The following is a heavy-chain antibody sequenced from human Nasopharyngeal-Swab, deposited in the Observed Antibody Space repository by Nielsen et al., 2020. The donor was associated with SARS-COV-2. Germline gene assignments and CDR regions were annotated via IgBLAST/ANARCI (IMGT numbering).Heavy chain of an antibody. J-gene: IGHJ6*02. CDR3: AAGGYQLPGGYYYYGMDV. Sequence: GGSLRLSCKGSGSSFTSYWIGWVRQMPGKGLEWMGIIYPGDSDTRYSPSFQGQVTISADKSISTAYLQWSSLKASDTAMYYCAAGGYQLPGGYYYYGMDVWGQGTTVTVSS. CDR1: GSSFTSYW. D-gene: IGHD2-2*01. V-gene: IGHV5-51*01. CDR2: IYPGDSDT.